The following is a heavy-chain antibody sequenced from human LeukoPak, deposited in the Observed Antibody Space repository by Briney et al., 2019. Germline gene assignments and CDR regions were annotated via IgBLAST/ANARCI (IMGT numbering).Heavy chain of an antibody. J-gene: IGHJ4*02. CDR1: GFTFSSYE. CDR2: ISSSGSTI. D-gene: IGHD3-10*01. V-gene: IGHV3-48*03. Sequence: GGSLRLSCAASGFTFSSYEMNWVRQAPGKGLERVSYISSSGSTIYYADSVKGRFTISRDNAKNSLYLQMNSLRAEYTAVYYFARVGLRGVYFDYWGQGTLVTVSS. CDR3: ARVGLRGVYFDY.